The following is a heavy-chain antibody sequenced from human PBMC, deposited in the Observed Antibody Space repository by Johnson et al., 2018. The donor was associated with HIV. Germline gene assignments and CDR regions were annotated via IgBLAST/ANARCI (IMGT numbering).Heavy chain of an antibody. CDR3: AKGASGSQRRGAFHI. J-gene: IGHJ3*02. D-gene: IGHD1-26*01. CDR1: GFNFSNYG. CDR2: IWYDGSNK. V-gene: IGHV3-33*06. Sequence: QVQLVESGGGVVQPGRSLRLSCAASGFNFSNYGMYWVRQAPGKGLEWVAVIWYDGSNKYYANSVKGRIIISRDNSKNTLYLQMNSLRAEDTAVYYCAKGASGSQRRGAFHIWGQGTMVTVSS.